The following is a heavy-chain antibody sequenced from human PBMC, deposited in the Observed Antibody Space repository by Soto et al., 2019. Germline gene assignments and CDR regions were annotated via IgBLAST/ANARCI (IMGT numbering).Heavy chain of an antibody. J-gene: IGHJ4*02. D-gene: IGHD4-17*01. Sequence: PGGSLRLSCAASGFTFSSYAMHWVRQAPGKGLEWVAVISYDGSNKYYADSVKGRFTISRDNSKNTLYLQMNSLRAEDTAVYYCARDLTDYGDYAALVYRGQGTLVIVSS. CDR3: ARDLTDYGDYAALVY. CDR1: GFTFSSYA. V-gene: IGHV3-30-3*01. CDR2: ISYDGSNK.